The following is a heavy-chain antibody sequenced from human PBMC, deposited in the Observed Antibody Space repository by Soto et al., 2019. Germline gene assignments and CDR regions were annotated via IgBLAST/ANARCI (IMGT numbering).Heavy chain of an antibody. J-gene: IGHJ4*02. D-gene: IGHD2-15*01. CDR1: GGSFGNYS. Sequence: QVQLLQSGAEVKKPGSSVKVSCKASGGSFGNYSFTWVRQAPGQGLEWMGGIIPIYVTANYAQKFQGRLTITANKSTTTAYMELSSLTAEDTSVYYCARLGGNVDFWGQGTLVTVSS. V-gene: IGHV1-69*06. CDR2: IIPIYVTA. CDR3: ARLGGNVDF.